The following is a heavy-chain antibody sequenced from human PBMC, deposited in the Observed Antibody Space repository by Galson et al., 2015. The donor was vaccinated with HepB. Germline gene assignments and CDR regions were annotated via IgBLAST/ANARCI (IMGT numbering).Heavy chain of an antibody. D-gene: IGHD2-2*01. J-gene: IGHJ6*03. CDR1: GDSVSSKSAS. V-gene: IGHV6-1*01. CDR3: ARGTHIVVPSAYYYYYLDV. CDR2: TYYRSTWYS. Sequence: CAISGDSVSSKSASWNWIRQSPSRGLEWLGMTYYRSTWYSDYGVSVKSRISINPDTSKNQFSLQLNSVTPEDTAVYYCARGTHIVVPSAYYYYYLDVWGLGTTVTVSS.